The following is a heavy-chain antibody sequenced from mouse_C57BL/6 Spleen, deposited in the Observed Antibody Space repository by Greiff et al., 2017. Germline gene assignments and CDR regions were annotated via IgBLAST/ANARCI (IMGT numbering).Heavy chain of an antibody. Sequence: QVQLQQPGAELVKPGASVKLSCKASGYTFTSYWMHWVKQRPGQGLEWIGMIHPNSGSTNYNEKFKSKATLTVDKSSSTAYMQLSSLTSEDSAVYYCARSYYDYEEVAYWGQGTLVTVSA. CDR2: IHPNSGST. V-gene: IGHV1-64*01. CDR3: ARSYYDYEEVAY. CDR1: GYTFTSYW. D-gene: IGHD2-4*01. J-gene: IGHJ3*01.